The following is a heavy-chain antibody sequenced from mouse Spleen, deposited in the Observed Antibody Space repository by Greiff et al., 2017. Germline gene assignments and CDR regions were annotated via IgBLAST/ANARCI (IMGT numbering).Heavy chain of an antibody. D-gene: IGHD1-1*01. CDR1: GYTFTDYN. J-gene: IGHJ1*03. Sequence: EVQLQQSGPELVKPGASVKIPCKASGYTFTDYNMDWVKQSHGKSLEWIGDINPNNGGTIYNQKFKGKATLTVDKSSSTAYMELRSLTSEDTAVYYCARRRIRYGSSPYWYFDVWGTGTTVTVSS. CDR2: INPNNGGT. V-gene: IGHV1-18*01. CDR3: ARRRIRYGSSPYWYFDV.